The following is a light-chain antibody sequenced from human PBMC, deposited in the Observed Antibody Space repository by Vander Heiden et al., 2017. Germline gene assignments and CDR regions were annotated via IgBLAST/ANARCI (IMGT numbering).Light chain of an antibody. J-gene: IGKJ5*01. CDR1: ESVSSSY. V-gene: IGKV3-20*01. CDR2: GAS. Sequence: EVVLKQDPGPPSLSPGERATLPCRVSESVSSSYLAWYQQKPGQAPRLLIYGASSRATGVPDRFSGSGSGTDFTLTISRLEPEDFAVYYCLQDGGSPITFGQGTRLEIK. CDR3: LQDGGSPIT.